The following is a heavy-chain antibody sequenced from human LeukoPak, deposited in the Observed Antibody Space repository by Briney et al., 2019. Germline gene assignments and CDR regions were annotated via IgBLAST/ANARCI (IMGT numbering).Heavy chain of an antibody. J-gene: IGHJ4*02. D-gene: IGHD3-22*01. V-gene: IGHV3-30*02. Sequence: GGSLRLSCAASAFTFSSYGMHWVRQAPGKGLEWVAFIRYDGSNKYYADSVKGRFTISRDNSKNTLYLQMNSLRAEDTAVYYCAKDYYDSSGYYYGRYFDYWGQGTLVTVSS. CDR1: AFTFSSYG. CDR3: AKDYYDSSGYYYGRYFDY. CDR2: IRYDGSNK.